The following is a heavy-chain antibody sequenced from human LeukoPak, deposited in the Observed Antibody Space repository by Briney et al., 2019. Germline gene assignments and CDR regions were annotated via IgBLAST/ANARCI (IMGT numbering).Heavy chain of an antibody. CDR2: IRYDGSNK. CDR1: EFTFSSYG. D-gene: IGHD5-18*01. V-gene: IGHV3-30*02. CDR3: AKEYSYGTFYYFDY. J-gene: IGHJ4*02. Sequence: GGSLRPSCAASEFTFSSYGMHWVRQAPGKGLEWVAFIRYDGSNKYYADSVKGRFTISRDNSKNTLYLQMNSLRAEDTAVYYCAKEYSYGTFYYFDYWGQGTLVTVSS.